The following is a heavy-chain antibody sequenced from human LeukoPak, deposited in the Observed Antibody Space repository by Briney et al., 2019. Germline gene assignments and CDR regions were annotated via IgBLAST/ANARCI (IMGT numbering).Heavy chain of an antibody. Sequence: SETLSLTCTVSGGSISSSSYFWGWIRRPPGKGLEWIGSIYYSGSAFDNPSLKSRITISVDTSNNPLSLRLSSVTAADTAVYYCARTHDYNDRRVDYWGQGTLVTVSS. V-gene: IGHV4-39*01. J-gene: IGHJ4*02. D-gene: IGHD5-24*01. CDR3: ARTHDYNDRRVDY. CDR2: IYYSGSA. CDR1: GGSISSSSYF.